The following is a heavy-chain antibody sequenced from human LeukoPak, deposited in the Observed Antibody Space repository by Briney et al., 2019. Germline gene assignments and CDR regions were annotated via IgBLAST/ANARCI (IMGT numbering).Heavy chain of an antibody. CDR2: IYYSGST. Sequence: SETLSLTCTVSGGSISSYYWSWIRQPPGKGLEWIGYIYYSGSTNYNPSLKSRVTISVDTSKNQFSPKLSSVTAADTAVYYCARGPRGGGYNFDYWGQGTLVTVSS. V-gene: IGHV4-59*01. CDR1: GGSISSYY. D-gene: IGHD5-24*01. CDR3: ARGPRGGGYNFDY. J-gene: IGHJ4*02.